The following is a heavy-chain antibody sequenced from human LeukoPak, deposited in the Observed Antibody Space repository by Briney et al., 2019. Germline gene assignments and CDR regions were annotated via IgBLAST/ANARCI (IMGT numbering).Heavy chain of an antibody. CDR2: IYSGGST. D-gene: IGHD3-22*01. Sequence: GGSLRLSCAASGFTVSSNYMSWVRQAPGKGLEWVSIIYSGGSTFYADSVKGRFTISRDNSKNTLYLQMNSLRAEDTAVYYCARENGYYDSSGYYYFFGAFDIWGQGTMVTVSS. CDR1: GFTVSSNY. J-gene: IGHJ3*02. V-gene: IGHV3-53*01. CDR3: ARENGYYDSSGYYYFFGAFDI.